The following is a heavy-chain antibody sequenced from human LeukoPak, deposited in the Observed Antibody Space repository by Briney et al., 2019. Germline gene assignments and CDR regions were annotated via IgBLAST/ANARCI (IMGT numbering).Heavy chain of an antibody. CDR2: ISSSGNII. V-gene: IGHV3-11*01. J-gene: IGHJ4*02. Sequence: GGSLRLSCAASGFTFSDYYMSWIRQAPGKGLEWVSYISSSGNIIYSADSVKGRFTISRDNSKNTLYLQMNSLRAEDTAVYYCAKAGGYYFDYWGQGTLVTVSS. CDR1: GFTFSDYY. D-gene: IGHD1-26*01. CDR3: AKAGGYYFDY.